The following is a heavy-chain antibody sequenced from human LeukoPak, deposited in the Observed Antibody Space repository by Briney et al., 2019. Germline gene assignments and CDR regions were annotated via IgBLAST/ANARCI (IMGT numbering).Heavy chain of an antibody. V-gene: IGHV3-30*18. CDR3: AKDFRDIVVVRAGEDYYYGNDV. Sequence: VGSLRLSCAVSGFTFNSYGMRGVCQAPGQGLGCVVVISYDGSNKYYADSVKVRFTISRDNSKNTLDLQMNSLRAEDTAVYYCAKDFRDIVVVRAGEDYYYGNDVWGQGTTVTVSS. D-gene: IGHD2-2*01. CDR1: GFTFNSYG. CDR2: ISYDGSNK. J-gene: IGHJ6*02.